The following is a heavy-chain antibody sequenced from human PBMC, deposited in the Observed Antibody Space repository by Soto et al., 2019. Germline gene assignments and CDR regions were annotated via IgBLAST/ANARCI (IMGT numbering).Heavy chain of an antibody. CDR1: GGSISSSSYY. CDR2: IYYSGST. CDR3: ARLTIVVVPAARSYYYYGMDV. D-gene: IGHD2-2*01. Sequence: SETLSLTCTVSGGSISSSSYYWGWSRQPPGKGLEWIGSIYYSGSTYYNPSLKSRVTISVDTSKNQFSLKLSSVTAADTAVYYCARLTIVVVPAARSYYYYGMDVWGQGTTVTVSS. V-gene: IGHV4-39*01. J-gene: IGHJ6*02.